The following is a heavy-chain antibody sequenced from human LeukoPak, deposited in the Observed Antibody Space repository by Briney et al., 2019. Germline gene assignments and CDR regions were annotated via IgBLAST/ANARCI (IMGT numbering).Heavy chain of an antibody. Sequence: GGSLRLSCAASGFTFSSYSMNWVRQAPGKGLEWVSYISSSSSTIYYADSVKGRFTISRDNAKNSLYLQMNSLRAEDTAVYYCARQDSGSYSGSFDYWGQGTLVTVSS. D-gene: IGHD1-26*01. J-gene: IGHJ4*02. CDR3: ARQDSGSYSGSFDY. V-gene: IGHV3-48*04. CDR2: ISSSSSTI. CDR1: GFTFSSYS.